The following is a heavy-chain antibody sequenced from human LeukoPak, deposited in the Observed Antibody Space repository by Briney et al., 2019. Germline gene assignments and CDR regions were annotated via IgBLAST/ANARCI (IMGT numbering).Heavy chain of an antibody. CDR3: ARGPPSSYGSGSYYRYYFDY. CDR2: IYSGGST. CDR1: GFTVSSNY. Sequence: PGGPLRLSCAASGFTVSSNYMSWVRQAPGKGLEWVSVIYSGGSTYYADSVKGRFTISRDNSKNTLYLQMNSLRAEDTAVYYCARGPPSSYGSGSYYRYYFDYWGQGTLVTVSS. V-gene: IGHV3-66*01. D-gene: IGHD3-10*01. J-gene: IGHJ4*02.